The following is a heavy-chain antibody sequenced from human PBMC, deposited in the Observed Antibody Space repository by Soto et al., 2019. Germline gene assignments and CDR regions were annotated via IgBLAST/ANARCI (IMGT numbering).Heavy chain of an antibody. V-gene: IGHV1-3*01. Sequence: ASVKVSCKANGYTFRNYAMHWVRQAPGQGLEWMGWINGGNGNTKYSQKFQGRVTITRDTSASTAYMELSSLRSEDTAVYYCARDGPIYDILSARYFYGMDVWGQGTTVTVYS. CDR3: ARDGPIYDILSARYFYGMDV. D-gene: IGHD3-9*01. CDR2: INGGNGNT. CDR1: GYTFRNYA. J-gene: IGHJ6*02.